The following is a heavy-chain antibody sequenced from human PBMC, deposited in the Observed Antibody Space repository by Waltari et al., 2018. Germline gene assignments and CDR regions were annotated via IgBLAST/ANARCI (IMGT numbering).Heavy chain of an antibody. J-gene: IGHJ4*02. V-gene: IGHV4-39*01. Sequence: QLQLQESGPGLVKPSETLSLTCPVSGGSISSSSYYWGWIRQPPGKGLEWFGSIYYSGSTYYNPSLKSRVTISVDTSKNQFSLKLSSVTAADTAVYYCARNGPLRAVAGGIDYWGQGTLVTVSS. CDR2: IYYSGST. D-gene: IGHD6-19*01. CDR3: ARNGPLRAVAGGIDY. CDR1: GGSISSSSYY.